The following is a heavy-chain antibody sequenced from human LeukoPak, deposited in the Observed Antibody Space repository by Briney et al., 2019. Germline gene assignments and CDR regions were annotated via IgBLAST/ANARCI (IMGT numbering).Heavy chain of an antibody. Sequence: ASVKVSCKASGYTFTSYYMHWVRQAPGQGLEWMGIINPSGGSTSYAQKFQGRVTMTRDMSTSTVYMELSSLRSEDTAVYYCARGADTAMVTLSFDYWGQGTLVTVSS. CDR1: GYTFTSYY. CDR3: ARGADTAMVTLSFDY. J-gene: IGHJ4*02. D-gene: IGHD5-18*01. V-gene: IGHV1-46*01. CDR2: INPSGGST.